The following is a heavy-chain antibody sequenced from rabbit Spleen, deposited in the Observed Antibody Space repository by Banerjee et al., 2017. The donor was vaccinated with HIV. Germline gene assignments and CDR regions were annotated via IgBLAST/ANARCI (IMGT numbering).Heavy chain of an antibody. V-gene: IGHV1S40*01. Sequence: QSLEESGGDLVKPGASLTLTCTASGFSFSSRYDMCWVRQAPGKGLEWIGCIYTGNLKTYYASWAKGRFTISKTSSTTVTLQMTSLTVADTATYFCARDTGSGHYIDAYFDLWGPGTLVTVS. J-gene: IGHJ4*01. D-gene: IGHD1-1*01. CDR1: GFSFSSRYD. CDR3: ARDTGSGHYIDAYFDL. CDR2: IYTGNLKT.